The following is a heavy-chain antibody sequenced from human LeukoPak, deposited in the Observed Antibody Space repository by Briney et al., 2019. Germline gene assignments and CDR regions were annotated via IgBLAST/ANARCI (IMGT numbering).Heavy chain of an antibody. Sequence: SETLSLTCTVSGGSISSYHWNWIRQSPGKGLEWIGYVYHSGGTNYNPSLKSRVTISLDTSKNQFSVKLNSVTAADTAVYCCARRSVVGARTYYFDYWGQGTLVTVSS. D-gene: IGHD2-15*01. CDR2: VYHSGGT. V-gene: IGHV4-59*01. J-gene: IGHJ4*02. CDR3: ARRSVVGARTYYFDY. CDR1: GGSISSYH.